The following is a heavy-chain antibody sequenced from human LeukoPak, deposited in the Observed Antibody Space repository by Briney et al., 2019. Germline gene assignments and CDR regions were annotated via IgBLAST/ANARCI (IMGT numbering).Heavy chain of an antibody. CDR1: GASISRGAYY. J-gene: IGHJ6*03. Sequence: SETLSLTCTVSGASISRGAYYWSWIRQHPGKGLEWIGYVYYSGNTHYQPSLKSRLTISLDTSKNQFSLRLSSVTAADTAVYYCARHQWHYYYYMGVWGKGSTVTVSS. CDR3: ARHQWHYYYYMGV. CDR2: VYYSGNT. D-gene: IGHD6-19*01. V-gene: IGHV4-31*03.